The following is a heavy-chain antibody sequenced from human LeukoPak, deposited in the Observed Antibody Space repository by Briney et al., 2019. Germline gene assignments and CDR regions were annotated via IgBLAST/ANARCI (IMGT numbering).Heavy chain of an antibody. Sequence: PGGSLRLSCAVSGFIFSSYWMNWVRQAPGKGLEWVGKKKEDGSEKYYVDSVKGRFTISRDNAKNSLYLQMNSLRAEDTAVYYCARSYGGNVFDYWGQGTLVTVSS. D-gene: IGHD4-23*01. CDR3: ARSYGGNVFDY. V-gene: IGHV3-7*03. CDR1: GFIFSSYW. CDR2: KKEDGSEK. J-gene: IGHJ4*02.